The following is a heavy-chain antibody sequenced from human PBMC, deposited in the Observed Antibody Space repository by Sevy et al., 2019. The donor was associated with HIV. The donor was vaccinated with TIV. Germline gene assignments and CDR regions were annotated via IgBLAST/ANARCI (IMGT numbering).Heavy chain of an antibody. J-gene: IGHJ4*02. CDR3: ARGPNGSGYSSVDRSFDY. V-gene: IGHV4-61*02. D-gene: IGHD3-3*01. Sequence: SETLSLTCTVSGGSISSGSYYWSWIRQPAGKGLEWIGRFYTSGSTDYNPSLKSRVIMSVDPSKNPFSLKLRSVIAADTAVYYCARGPNGSGYSSVDRSFDYWGQGTLVTVSS. CDR1: GGSISSGSYY. CDR2: FYTSGST.